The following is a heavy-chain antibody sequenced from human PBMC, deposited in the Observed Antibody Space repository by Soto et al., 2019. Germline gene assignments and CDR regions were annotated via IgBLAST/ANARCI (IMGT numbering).Heavy chain of an antibody. Sequence: GGSLRLSCEASGFAFTTYWMHWVRQAPGKGLVWVSGIKSDGTTTTYADSVKGRFTISRDNAKNSLYLQMNSLRAEDTAVYYCARVDGYSSSWPVQYYYYGMDVWGQGTTVTVSS. CDR1: GFAFTTYW. J-gene: IGHJ6*02. D-gene: IGHD6-13*01. CDR2: IKSDGTTT. CDR3: ARVDGYSSSWPVQYYYYGMDV. V-gene: IGHV3-74*01.